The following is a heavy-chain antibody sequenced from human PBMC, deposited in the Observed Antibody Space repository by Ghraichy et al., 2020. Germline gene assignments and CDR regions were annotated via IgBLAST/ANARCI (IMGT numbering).Heavy chain of an antibody. CDR1: GGSVSSSSYF. CDR2: FYYTGST. D-gene: IGHD4-23*01. V-gene: IGHV4-39*01. J-gene: IGHJ4*02. Sequence: SETLSLTCTVSGGSVSSSSYFWAWILQPPGKGLEWIGNFYYTGSTYYNPSLKSRVTISVDTSKNQFSLNLTSVTAADTSVYYCASRFGGTSRIDYWGRGTLVTVSS. CDR3: ASRFGGTSRIDY.